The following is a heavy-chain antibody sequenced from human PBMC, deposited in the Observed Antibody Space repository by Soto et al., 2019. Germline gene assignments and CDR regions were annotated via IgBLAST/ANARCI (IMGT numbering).Heavy chain of an antibody. Sequence: TSETLSLTCAVSGYSISSGYYWGWIRQPPGKGLEWIGSIYHSGSTYYNPSLKSRVTISVDTSKNQFSLKLSPVTAADTAVYYCARLFYDILPDYWGQGTLVTVSS. CDR1: GYSISSGYY. CDR3: ARLFYDILPDY. D-gene: IGHD3-9*01. V-gene: IGHV4-38-2*01. CDR2: IYHSGST. J-gene: IGHJ4*02.